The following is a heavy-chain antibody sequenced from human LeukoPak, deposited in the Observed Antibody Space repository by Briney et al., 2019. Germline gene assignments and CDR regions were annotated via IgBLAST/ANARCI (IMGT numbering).Heavy chain of an antibody. Sequence: GGSLRLSCAASGFTFSSYAMHWVRQAPGKGLEWVSVIYSGGSTYYADSVKGRFTISRDNSKNTLYLQMNSLRAEDTAVYYCARSNEGFWFDPWGQGTLVTVSS. CDR1: GFTFSSYA. D-gene: IGHD1-1*01. CDR2: IYSGGST. J-gene: IGHJ5*02. CDR3: ARSNEGFWFDP. V-gene: IGHV3-66*01.